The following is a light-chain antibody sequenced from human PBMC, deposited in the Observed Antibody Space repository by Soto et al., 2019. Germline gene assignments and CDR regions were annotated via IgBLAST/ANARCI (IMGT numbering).Light chain of an antibody. V-gene: IGLV1-47*01. CDR2: RNN. CDR3: AAWDDSLSGLNWV. Sequence: QSVLTQPPSASGTPGQRVTISCSGSSSNIGSNYVYWYQQLPGTAPKLLIYRNNQRPSGVPDRVSGSKSGTSASLAISRLRSEDEDDYYCAAWDDSLSGLNWVFGGGTKVTVL. J-gene: IGLJ3*02. CDR1: SSNIGSNY.